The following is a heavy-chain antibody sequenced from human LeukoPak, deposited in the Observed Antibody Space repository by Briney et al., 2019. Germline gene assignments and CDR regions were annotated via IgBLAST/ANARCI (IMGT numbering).Heavy chain of an antibody. V-gene: IGHV3-23*01. Sequence: PRGSLRLSCAASGFTFSSHAMNWVRQAPGKGLEWVSVISGSGGSTYYADSVKGRFTISRDNSKNTVYVQMNSLRVEDTAVYYCATSSTTYGSGNYDSRAFEDWGQGTLVTVSS. CDR1: GFTFSSHA. CDR3: ATSSTTYGSGNYDSRAFED. D-gene: IGHD3-10*01. J-gene: IGHJ4*02. CDR2: ISGSGGST.